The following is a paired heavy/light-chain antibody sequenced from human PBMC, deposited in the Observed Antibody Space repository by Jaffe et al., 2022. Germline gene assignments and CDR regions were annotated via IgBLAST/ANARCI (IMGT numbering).Heavy chain of an antibody. V-gene: IGHV3-23*01. J-gene: IGHJ4*02. CDR3: AKGRVLAARRDRFFDY. CDR1: GFTFSSYA. Sequence: EVQMLESGGGLVQPGGSRRLSCAASGFTFSSYAMSWVRQIPGMRPEWLSAISGDSRTKFFADSVKGRFSISRDNAKNTLYLQMDNLRVEDTAVYYCAKGRVLAARRDRFFDYWGQGTLVTVSS. D-gene: IGHD3-3*02. CDR2: ISGDSRTK.
Light chain of an antibody. CDR3: QQGNSFPLT. Sequence: DIQMTQSPSSVSASVGDRVTITCRASQGISGLLGWYQQQPGKAPKLLIYEISNLESGVPSRFSGSGSGTDFTLTISSLQPEDFATYYCQQGNSFPLTFGGGTKVEIK. CDR1: QGISGL. V-gene: IGKV1-12*01. CDR2: EIS. J-gene: IGKJ4*01.